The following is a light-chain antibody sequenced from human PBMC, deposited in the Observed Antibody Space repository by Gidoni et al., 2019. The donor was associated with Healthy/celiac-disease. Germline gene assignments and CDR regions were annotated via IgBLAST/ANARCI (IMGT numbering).Light chain of an antibody. CDR3: QAWDSSSYV. J-gene: IGLJ1*01. CDR2: QDS. CDR1: KLGDKY. Sequence: SYELTQPPSVSVPPGQTASITCSGDKLGDKYACWYQQKPGQSPVLVSYQDSKRPSGIPERFSGSNSGNTATLTISGTQAMDEADYYCQAWDSSSYVFGTGTKVTVL. V-gene: IGLV3-1*01.